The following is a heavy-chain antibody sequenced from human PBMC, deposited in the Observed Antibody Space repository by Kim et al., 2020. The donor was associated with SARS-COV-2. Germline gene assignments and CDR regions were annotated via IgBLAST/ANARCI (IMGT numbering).Heavy chain of an antibody. CDR2: IYSGGST. CDR3: AREEELDYDGSYYYGMDV. V-gene: IGHV3-53*01. CDR1: GFTVSSNY. D-gene: IGHD3-10*01. Sequence: GGSLRLSCAASGFTVSSNYMSWVRQAPGKGLEWVSVIYSGGSTYYADSVKGRFTISRDNSKNTLYLQMNSLRAEDTAVYYCAREEELDYDGSYYYGMDVWGQGTTVTVSS. J-gene: IGHJ6*02.